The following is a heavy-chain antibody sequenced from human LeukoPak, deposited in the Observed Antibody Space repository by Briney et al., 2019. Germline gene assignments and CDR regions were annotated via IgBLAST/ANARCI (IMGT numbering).Heavy chain of an antibody. CDR2: IYYSGST. CDR3: ARGISGSNWFDP. D-gene: IGHD3-22*01. V-gene: IGHV4-31*03. CDR1: GGSISSGGYY. J-gene: IGHJ5*02. Sequence: PSQTLSLTCTVSGGSISSGGYYWSWIRQHPGKGLEWIGYIYYSGSTYYNPSLKSRVTISVDTSKNQFSLKLSSVTAADTAVYYCARGISGSNWFDPWGQGTLVTVSS.